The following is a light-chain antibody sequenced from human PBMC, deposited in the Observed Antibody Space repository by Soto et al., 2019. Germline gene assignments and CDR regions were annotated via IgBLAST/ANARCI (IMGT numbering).Light chain of an antibody. J-gene: IGKJ2*01. CDR1: QGVSNSY. CDR3: QQYGSSPVT. Sequence: EIVSTQSPGTLSLSPGERATLSCRASQGVSNSYLAWYQQKPGQAPRLLIYHASSRATGIPDRFSGGGSGTDFTLTISRLEPEDFAVYYCQQYGSSPVTFGQGTKLEIK. V-gene: IGKV3-20*01. CDR2: HAS.